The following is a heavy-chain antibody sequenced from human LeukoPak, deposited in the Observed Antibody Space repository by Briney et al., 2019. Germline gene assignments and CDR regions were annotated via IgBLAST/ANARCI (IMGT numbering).Heavy chain of an antibody. D-gene: IGHD3-10*01. CDR1: GYTFTSYG. CDR2: INANNGNT. V-gene: IGHV1-18*01. J-gene: IGHJ3*02. CDR3: ARVSFFEWFGEPYDAFDI. Sequence: ASVKVSCKASGYTFTSYGITWVRQAPGQGLEWMGWINANNGNTNYAQNLQGRVTMTRNTSISTAYMELSSLRSEDTAVYYCARVSFFEWFGEPYDAFDIWGQGTMVTVSS.